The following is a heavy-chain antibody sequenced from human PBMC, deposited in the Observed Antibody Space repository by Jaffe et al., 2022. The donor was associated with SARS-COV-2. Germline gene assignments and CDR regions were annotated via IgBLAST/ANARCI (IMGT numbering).Heavy chain of an antibody. J-gene: IGHJ4*02. V-gene: IGHV4-39*01. CDR1: GGSISSSSYY. Sequence: QLQLQESGPGLVKPSETLSLTCTVSGGSISSSSYYWGWIRQPPGKGLEWIGSIYYSGSTYYNPSLKSRVTISVDTSKNQFSLKLSSVTAADTALYYCARQGLAMIVMLIRPGAVDSWGQGTLVTVSS. CDR2: IYYSGST. D-gene: IGHD3-22*01. CDR3: ARQGLAMIVMLIRPGAVDS.